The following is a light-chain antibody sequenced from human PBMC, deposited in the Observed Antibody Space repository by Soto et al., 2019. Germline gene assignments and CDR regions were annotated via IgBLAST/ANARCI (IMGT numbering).Light chain of an antibody. J-gene: IGKJ2*01. CDR3: QQSYNSHT. CDR1: QSIANH. Sequence: DIPMTQSPSSLSASVGDRVTITCRASQSIANHLNWYQQKPGEAPKLLIYAASTLQSGVPSRFSGGGSETDFTLTISSLQLEDFATYYCQQSYNSHTFGQGTKVEIK. V-gene: IGKV1-39*01. CDR2: AAS.